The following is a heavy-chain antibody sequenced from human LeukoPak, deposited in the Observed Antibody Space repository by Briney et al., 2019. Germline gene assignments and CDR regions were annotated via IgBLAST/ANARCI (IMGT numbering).Heavy chain of an antibody. Sequence: PGGSLRLSCAASGFTFSSYAMHWVRQAPGKGLEWVAVISYDGSNKYYADSVKGRFTISRDNSKNTLYLQMNSLRAEDTAVYYCARDYYDSSGHGPGTRIYYYYYYMDVWGKGTTVTVSS. J-gene: IGHJ6*03. V-gene: IGHV3-30*04. CDR2: ISYDGSNK. CDR1: GFTFSSYA. CDR3: ARDYYDSSGHGPGTRIYYYYYYMDV. D-gene: IGHD3-22*01.